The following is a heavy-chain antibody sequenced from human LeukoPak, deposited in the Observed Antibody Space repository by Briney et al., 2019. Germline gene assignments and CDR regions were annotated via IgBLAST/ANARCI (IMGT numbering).Heavy chain of an antibody. CDR2: ISGSGDST. J-gene: IGHJ4*02. CDR3: AQRRGYGDIDY. V-gene: IGHV3-23*01. Sequence: GGSLRLSCAASGFTFTNYAMSWVRQAPGKGLEWVSIISGSGDSTYYADSVKGRFTISRDNSKNTLYLQMNSLRAEDTAVYYCAQRRGYGDIDYWGQGTLVTVSS. CDR1: GFTFTNYA. D-gene: IGHD4-17*01.